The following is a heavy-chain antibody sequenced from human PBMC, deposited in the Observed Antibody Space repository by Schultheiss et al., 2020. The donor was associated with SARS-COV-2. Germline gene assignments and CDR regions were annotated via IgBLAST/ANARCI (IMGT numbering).Heavy chain of an antibody. CDR2: IYHSGST. CDR1: GGSFSGYY. V-gene: IGHV4-34*01. D-gene: IGHD6-6*01. Sequence: SETLSLTCAVYGGSFSGYYWSWIRQPPGKGLEWIGEIYHSGSTNYNPSLKSRVTISVDTSKNQFSLKLSSVTAADTAVYYCARGPLCSYSSSYYYYGMDVWGQGTTVTAP. J-gene: IGHJ6*02. CDR3: ARGPLCSYSSSYYYYGMDV.